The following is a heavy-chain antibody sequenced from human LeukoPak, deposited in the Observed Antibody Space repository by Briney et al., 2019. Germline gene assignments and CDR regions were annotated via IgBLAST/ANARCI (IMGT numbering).Heavy chain of an antibody. CDR2: VNSDGETT. J-gene: IGHJ4*02. Sequence: GGSLRLSCAASGFSFSSYWMHWVRQAPGKGLVWVSRVNSDGETTTYADTVKGRFTISRYNAKTTIYLKMNSRTAQDTAFYFCALPVSGTLINWGQGTMVTVSS. D-gene: IGHD6-19*01. CDR1: GFSFSSYW. CDR3: ALPVSGTLIN. V-gene: IGHV3-74*01.